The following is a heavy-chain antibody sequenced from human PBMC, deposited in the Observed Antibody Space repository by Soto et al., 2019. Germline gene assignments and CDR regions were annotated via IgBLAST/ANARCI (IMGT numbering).Heavy chain of an antibody. J-gene: IGHJ4*02. CDR1: GGSISGGDYY. CDR3: ARGPNYYDTSGYYLDY. V-gene: IGHV4-30-4*01. D-gene: IGHD3-22*01. Sequence: QVQLQESGPGLVKPSQTLSLTCTVSGGSISGGDYYWSWIRQPPGKGLEWIGYIYSSGSTYHNPSLESRVTISIDTSKNQFSLKLSSVTAADTAVYYCARGPNYYDTSGYYLDYWGQGTLVTVSS. CDR2: IYSSGST.